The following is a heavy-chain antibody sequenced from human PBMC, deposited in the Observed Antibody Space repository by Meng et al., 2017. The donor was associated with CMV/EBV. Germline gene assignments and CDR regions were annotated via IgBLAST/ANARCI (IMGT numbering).Heavy chain of an antibody. CDR1: GFTFSSYS. V-gene: IGHV3-21*01. Sequence: GGSLRLSCAASGFTFSSYSMNWVRQAPGKGLEWVSSISSSSSNIYYADSVKGRFTISRDNAKNSLYLQMNSLRGEDTAVYYCATNLNCSSTSCLRYFDHWGQGTLVTVSS. CDR2: ISSSSSNI. D-gene: IGHD2-2*01. J-gene: IGHJ4*02. CDR3: ATNLNCSSTSCLRYFDH.